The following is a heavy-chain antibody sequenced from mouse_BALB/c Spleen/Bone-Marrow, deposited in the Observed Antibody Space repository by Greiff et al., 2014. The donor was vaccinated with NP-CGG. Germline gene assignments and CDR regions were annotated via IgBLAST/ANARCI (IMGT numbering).Heavy chain of an antibody. CDR2: IGVGGTYT. CDR3: ARPFTTVVATVFAY. J-gene: IGHJ3*01. D-gene: IGHD1-1*01. CDR1: GFSFSGYG. Sequence: DVMLVESGGDLVKPGGSLKLSCAASGFSFSGYGMSWVRPTPDKRLEWVATIGVGGTYTYYPDSVKGRFTISRDNAKNTLYLRMSSLKSEDTAMYYCARPFTTVVATVFAYWGQGTLVTVSA. V-gene: IGHV5-6*02.